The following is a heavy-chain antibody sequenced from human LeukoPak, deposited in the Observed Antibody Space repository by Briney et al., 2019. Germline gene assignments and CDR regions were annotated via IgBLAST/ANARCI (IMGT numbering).Heavy chain of an antibody. CDR2: ISYEGSTK. CDR3: ARDSGLYSGDASLAY. V-gene: IGHV3-30-3*01. CDR1: GFTFSSYA. J-gene: IGHJ4*02. Sequence: PGGSLRLSCAASGFTFSSYAMHWVRRAPGRGLEWVSLISYEGSTKYYADSVRGRFSISRDNSKNTLSLQMNSLTAEDTAVYYCARDSGLYSGDASLAYWGQGTLVAVS. D-gene: IGHD5-12*01.